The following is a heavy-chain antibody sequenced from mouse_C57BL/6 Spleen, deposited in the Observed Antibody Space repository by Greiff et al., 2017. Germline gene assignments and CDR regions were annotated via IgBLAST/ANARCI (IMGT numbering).Heavy chain of an antibody. CDR3: ARDTTVVGGYYAMDY. J-gene: IGHJ4*01. V-gene: IGHV1-42*01. CDR1: GYSFTGYY. D-gene: IGHD1-1*01. Sequence: VQLKESGPELVKPGASVKISCKASGYSFTGYYMNWVKQSPEKSLEWIGEINPSTGGTTYNQKFKAKATLTVDKSSSTAYMQLKSLTSEDSAVYYCARDTTVVGGYYAMDYWGQGTSVTVSS. CDR2: INPSTGGT.